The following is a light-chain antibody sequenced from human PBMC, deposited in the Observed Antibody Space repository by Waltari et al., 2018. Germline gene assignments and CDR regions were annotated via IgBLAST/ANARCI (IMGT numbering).Light chain of an antibody. V-gene: IGLV1-51*02. CDR1: SSTIGKNY. CDR3: GTWDSSLSGAV. J-gene: IGLJ7*01. Sequence: QSVLTQPPSVSAAPGQRVTISCPGGSSTIGKNYVSWYRQFPGTAPKLLIYENSERPSGIPGRFSGSKSGTSATLDITGLQAGDEADYYCGTWDSSLSGAVFGGGTHLTVL. CDR2: ENS.